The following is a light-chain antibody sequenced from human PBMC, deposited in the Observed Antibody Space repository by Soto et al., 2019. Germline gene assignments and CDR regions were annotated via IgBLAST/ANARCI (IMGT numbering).Light chain of an antibody. Sequence: EIVLTQSPGTLSLSPGERATLSCRASQSVSSSYLAWYQQKPGQAPRLLIYGASSRATDIPDRFSGSGSGTDFTLTISRLEPEDFAVYYCQQYDTFGQGTKLEIK. CDR3: QQYDT. V-gene: IGKV3-20*01. J-gene: IGKJ2*01. CDR2: GAS. CDR1: QSVSSSY.